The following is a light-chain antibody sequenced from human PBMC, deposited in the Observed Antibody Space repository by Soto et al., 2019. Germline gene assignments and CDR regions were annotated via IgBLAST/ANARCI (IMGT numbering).Light chain of an antibody. CDR2: EGS. Sequence: QSALTQPASVSGFPGQSITISCTGTSRDVGSYNLVSWYQQHPGKAPKLMIYEGSKRPSGVSNRFSGSKSGNTASLTISGLQAEDEADYYCCSYAGSVYVFGTGTKVTVL. V-gene: IGLV2-23*01. CDR1: SRDVGSYNL. J-gene: IGLJ1*01. CDR3: CSYAGSVYV.